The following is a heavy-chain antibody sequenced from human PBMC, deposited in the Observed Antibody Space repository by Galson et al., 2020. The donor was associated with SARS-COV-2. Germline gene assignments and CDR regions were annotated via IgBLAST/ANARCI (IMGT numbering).Heavy chain of an antibody. Sequence: PGKGLEWVAVIWYDGSNKYYADSVKGRFTISRDNSKNTLYLQMNSLRAEDTAVYYCAKDGGYSGYPYFDYWGQGTLVTVSS. CDR3: AKDGGYSGYPYFDY. CDR2: IWYDGSNK. V-gene: IGHV3-33*06. J-gene: IGHJ4*02. D-gene: IGHD5-12*01.